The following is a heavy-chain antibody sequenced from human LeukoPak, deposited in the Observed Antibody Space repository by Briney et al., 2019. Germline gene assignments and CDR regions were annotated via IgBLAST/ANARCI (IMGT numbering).Heavy chain of an antibody. CDR1: GYSNSRGYS. Sequence: PSETLSLTCTVSGYSNSRGYSWGWIRRPPGKGLEWIGNIYHSGSTNYSPSLKSPVTISVDTSKNHFSLKLRSVTAADTAVYYCARVVASTSIDPWGQGILVTVSS. CDR3: ARVVASTSIDP. CDR2: IYHSGST. J-gene: IGHJ5*02. V-gene: IGHV4-38-2*02. D-gene: IGHD2-15*01.